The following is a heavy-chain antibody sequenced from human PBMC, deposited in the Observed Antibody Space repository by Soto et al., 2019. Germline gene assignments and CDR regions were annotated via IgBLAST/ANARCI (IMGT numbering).Heavy chain of an antibody. Sequence: EVQLVESGGNLVQPGGSLRLSCAASGFTFSSYWIHWVRQPPGKGLLWVSRINTDGSTTNYADSVKGRFTISRDNAKNTLYLQMNSLRAEYTAVYYCAIGASGNYYLDYWGQGALVTISS. J-gene: IGHJ4*02. CDR3: AIGASGNYYLDY. CDR1: GFTFSSYW. V-gene: IGHV3-74*01. CDR2: INTDGSTT. D-gene: IGHD3-10*01.